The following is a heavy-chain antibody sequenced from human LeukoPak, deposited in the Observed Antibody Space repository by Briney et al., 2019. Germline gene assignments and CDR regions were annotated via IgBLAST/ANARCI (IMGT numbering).Heavy chain of an antibody. J-gene: IGHJ4*02. V-gene: IGHV1-24*01. CDR3: ARTYYYDSSGYYPKYYFDY. CDR2: FDPEDGET. CDR1: GYTLTELS. D-gene: IGHD3-22*01. Sequence: VASVKVSCKVSGYTLTELSMHWVRQAPGKGLEWMGGFDPEDGETIYAQKFQGRVTMTEDTSTDTAYMELSSLRSEDTAVYYCARTYYYDSSGYYPKYYFDYWGQGTLVTVSS.